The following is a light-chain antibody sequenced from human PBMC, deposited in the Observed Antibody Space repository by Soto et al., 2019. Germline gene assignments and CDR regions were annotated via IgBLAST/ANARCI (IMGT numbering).Light chain of an antibody. V-gene: IGKV3-11*01. Sequence: EIVLTQSPATLSLSPGERATLSCRASQNVNSYLAWYQQKPGQPPRLLIYDASIRATGVPDRFSGSGPGTVFTLTISSLEPEDFAVYYCQQRSNWPPSTFGQGTKLEIK. CDR2: DAS. J-gene: IGKJ2*01. CDR1: QNVNSY. CDR3: QQRSNWPPST.